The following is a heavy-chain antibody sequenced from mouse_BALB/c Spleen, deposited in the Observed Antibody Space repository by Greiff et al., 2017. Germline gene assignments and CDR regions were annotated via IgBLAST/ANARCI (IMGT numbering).Heavy chain of an antibody. CDR1: GYTFSSYW. Sequence: VQRVESGAELMKPGASVKISCKATGYTFSSYWIEWVKQRPGHGLEWIGEILPGSGSTNYNEKFKGKATFTADTSSNTAYMQLSSLTSEDSAVYYCARSTTVVARAMDYWGQGTSVTVSS. J-gene: IGHJ4*01. V-gene: IGHV1-9*01. D-gene: IGHD1-1*01. CDR2: ILPGSGST. CDR3: ARSTTVVARAMDY.